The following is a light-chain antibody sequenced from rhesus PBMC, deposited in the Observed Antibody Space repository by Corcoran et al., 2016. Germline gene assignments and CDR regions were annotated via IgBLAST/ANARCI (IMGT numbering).Light chain of an antibody. Sequence: DIVMTQTPLSLPITPGEPASISCRHSQSFLYSNGNTYLHWYLQKPGPSPHLLLYGGSNRVSGVPGRFPHVLCEGGANRASGDPYRFSGSGSGTDFTLENSKVETEDVGVYYCVQAIAFPFTFGPGTKLDIK. CDR2: GGS. V-gene: IGKV2-72*01. CDR1: QSFLYSNGNTY. J-gene: IGKJ3*01. CDR3: VQAIAFPFT.